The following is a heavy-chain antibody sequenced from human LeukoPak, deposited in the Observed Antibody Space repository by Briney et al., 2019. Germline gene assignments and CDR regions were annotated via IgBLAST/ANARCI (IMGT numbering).Heavy chain of an antibody. V-gene: IGHV4-34*01. J-gene: IGHJ4*02. D-gene: IGHD2-2*02. CDR1: GGSFSGYY. Sequence: SETLSLTCAVYGGSFSGYYWSWIRQPPGKGLEWIGEINHSGSTNYNPFLKSRVTISVDTSKNQFSLKLSSVTAADTAVYYCARSLYCSSTSCHMGYFDYWGQGTLVTVSS. CDR3: ARSLYCSSTSCHMGYFDY. CDR2: INHSGST.